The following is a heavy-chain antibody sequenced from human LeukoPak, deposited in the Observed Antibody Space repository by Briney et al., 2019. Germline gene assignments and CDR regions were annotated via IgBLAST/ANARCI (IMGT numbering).Heavy chain of an antibody. J-gene: IGHJ4*02. CDR2: ISSSSSYI. V-gene: IGHV3-21*01. CDR3: ARKDSSGYYFDY. D-gene: IGHD3-22*01. CDR1: GFTFSSYS. Sequence: GGSLRLSCAASGFTFSSYSMNWVRQAPGKGLEWVSSISSSSSYIYYADSVKGRFTISRDNAKNSLYLQMNSLRAEDTAVYYCARKDSSGYYFDYWGQGTLVTVSS.